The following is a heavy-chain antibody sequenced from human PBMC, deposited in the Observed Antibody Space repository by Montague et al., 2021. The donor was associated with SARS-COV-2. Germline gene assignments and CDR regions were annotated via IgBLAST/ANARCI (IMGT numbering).Heavy chain of an antibody. Sequence: SETLSLTCTVSGASVRTYYWSWIRQSAGKKLEWMGRLYTGGSTYYNPSXXSRVTMSLDTSKNLFSLNLSSMTAADTAVYYCARDGADYSFAYYHEMDVWGQGIAVTVSS. D-gene: IGHD5-12*01. CDR3: ARDGADYSFAYYHEMDV. CDR1: GASVRTYY. V-gene: IGHV4-4*07. CDR2: LYTGGST. J-gene: IGHJ6*02.